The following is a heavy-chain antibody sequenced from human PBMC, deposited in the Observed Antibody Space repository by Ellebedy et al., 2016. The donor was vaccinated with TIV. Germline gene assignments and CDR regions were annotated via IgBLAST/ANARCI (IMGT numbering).Heavy chain of an antibody. CDR3: ARGEGEIQLWLAYYYYYYMDV. CDR2: ISSSSSYI. Sequence: GGSLRLSXAASGFTFSSYSMNWVRQAPGKGLEWVSSISSSSSYIYYADSVKGRFTISRDNAKNSLYLQMNSLRAEDTAVYYCARGEGEIQLWLAYYYYYYMDVWGKGTTVTVSS. J-gene: IGHJ6*03. D-gene: IGHD5-18*01. CDR1: GFTFSSYS. V-gene: IGHV3-21*01.